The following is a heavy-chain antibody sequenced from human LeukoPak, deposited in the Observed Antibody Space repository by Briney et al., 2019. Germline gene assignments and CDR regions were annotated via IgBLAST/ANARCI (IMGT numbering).Heavy chain of an antibody. Sequence: SQTLSLTCAISGDSVSSNSAAWNWIRQSPSRGLEWLGRTYYRSKWYNDYAVSVKSRITINPDTSKNQSSLQLNSVTPEDTAVYYCARTPIIVVVPAAILYYYGMDVWGQGTTVTVSS. CDR3: ARTPIIVVVPAAILYYYGMDV. V-gene: IGHV6-1*01. J-gene: IGHJ6*02. D-gene: IGHD2-2*01. CDR2: TYYRSKWYN. CDR1: GDSVSSNSAA.